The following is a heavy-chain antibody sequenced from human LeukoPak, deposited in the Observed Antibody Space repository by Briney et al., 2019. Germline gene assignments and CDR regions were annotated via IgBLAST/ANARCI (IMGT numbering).Heavy chain of an antibody. CDR3: ARVAPYQNDAFDI. D-gene: IGHD2-2*01. CDR1: GGSISSYY. Sequence: SETLSLTCTVSGGSISSYYWSWIRQPPGKGLEWIGYIYYSGSTNYNPSLKSRVTISVDTSKNQFSLKLSSVTAVDTAVYYCARVAPYQNDAFDIWGQGTMVTVSS. J-gene: IGHJ3*02. V-gene: IGHV4-59*01. CDR2: IYYSGST.